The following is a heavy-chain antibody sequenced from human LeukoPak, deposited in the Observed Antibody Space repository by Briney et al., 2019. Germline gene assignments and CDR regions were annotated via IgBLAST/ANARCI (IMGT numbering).Heavy chain of an antibody. CDR3: AKAKGGYGSGRTGRYFDY. CDR2: ISYDGSNK. Sequence: GGSLRLSCAASGFTFSGSAMHWVRQAPGKGLEWVAVISYDGSNKYYADSVKGRFTISRDNSKNTLYLQMNSLRAEDTAVYYCAKAKGGYGSGRTGRYFDYWGQGTLVTVSS. CDR1: GFTFSGSA. D-gene: IGHD3-10*01. J-gene: IGHJ4*02. V-gene: IGHV3-30*04.